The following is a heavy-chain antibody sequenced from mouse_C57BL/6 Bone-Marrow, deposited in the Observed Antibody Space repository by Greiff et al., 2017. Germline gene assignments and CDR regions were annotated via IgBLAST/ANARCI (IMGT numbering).Heavy chain of an antibody. D-gene: IGHD4-1*01. Sequence: QVQLQQSGAELVRPGTSVKVSCKASGYAFTNYLIEWVKQRPGQGLEWIGVINPGSGGTNYNEKFKGKATLTADKSSSTAYMQLSSLTSEDSAVYCGARSKNGDSWFAYWGQGTLVTVSA. J-gene: IGHJ3*01. CDR1: GYAFTNYL. CDR3: ARSKNGDSWFAY. CDR2: INPGSGGT. V-gene: IGHV1-54*01.